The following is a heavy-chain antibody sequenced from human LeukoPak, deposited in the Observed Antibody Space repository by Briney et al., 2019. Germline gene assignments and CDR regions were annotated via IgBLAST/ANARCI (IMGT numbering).Heavy chain of an antibody. CDR3: ARVVLRFLDNWFDP. D-gene: IGHD3-3*01. Sequence: SETLSLTCAVYGGSFSGYYWSWIRQPPGKGLEWIGEINRSGSTNYNPSLKSRVTISVDTSKNQFSLKLSSVTAADTAVYYCARVVLRFLDNWFDPWGQGTLVTVSS. CDR2: INRSGST. CDR1: GGSFSGYY. V-gene: IGHV4-34*01. J-gene: IGHJ5*02.